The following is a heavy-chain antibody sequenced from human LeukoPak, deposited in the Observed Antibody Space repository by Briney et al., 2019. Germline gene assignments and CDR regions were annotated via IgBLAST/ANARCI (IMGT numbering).Heavy chain of an antibody. D-gene: IGHD1-1*01. CDR3: AKVREYAQLFDY. CDR1: GYTFSMYY. V-gene: IGHV1-46*01. J-gene: IGHJ4*02. Sequence: ASVKVSCKASGYTFSMYYMHWVRQAPGQGLEWMGIINPRSGSTTYAQKFQGRLTMTRDMSTGTFYMELNSLKFEDTAVYYCAKVREYAQLFDYWGQGTLVTVSS. CDR2: INPRSGST.